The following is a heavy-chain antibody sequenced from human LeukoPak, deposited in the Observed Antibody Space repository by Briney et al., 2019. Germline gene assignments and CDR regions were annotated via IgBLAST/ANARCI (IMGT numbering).Heavy chain of an antibody. Sequence: GGSLGLSCAASGFIVSNNHMSWVRQAPGKGLEWVSLTYTDTSAYYADSVKGRFTISRDNSKNTLNLQMSSLRVEDTAVYYCARESWGPVGPWGQGTLVTVSS. CDR3: ARESWGPVGP. CDR1: GFIVSNNH. J-gene: IGHJ5*02. CDR2: TYTDTSA. D-gene: IGHD7-27*01. V-gene: IGHV3-66*02.